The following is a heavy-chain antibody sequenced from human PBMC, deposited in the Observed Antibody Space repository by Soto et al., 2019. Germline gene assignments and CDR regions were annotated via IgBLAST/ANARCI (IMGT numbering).Heavy chain of an antibody. CDR1: GFTFSNYA. Sequence: GGSLRLSCAASGFTFSNYAMHWVRQAPGKGLEWVAVISYDGSNEYYADSVKGRFTISRDNSKNTLYLQMNSLRAEDTAVYYCARGYCSGGSCYEGFLFDYWGQGTLVTVSS. CDR2: ISYDGSNE. D-gene: IGHD2-15*01. J-gene: IGHJ4*02. V-gene: IGHV3-30-3*01. CDR3: ARGYCSGGSCYEGFLFDY.